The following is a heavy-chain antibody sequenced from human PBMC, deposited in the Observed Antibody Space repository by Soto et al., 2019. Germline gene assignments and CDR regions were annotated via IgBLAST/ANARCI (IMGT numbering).Heavy chain of an antibody. D-gene: IGHD3-10*01. CDR1: GFTFSSYA. CDR3: AKVRSWTMVGGVRRGMDV. J-gene: IGHJ6*01. V-gene: IGHV3-23*01. CDR2: ISGSGGST. Sequence: EGQLLESGGGLVQPGGSLRLSCAASGFTFSSYAMSWVRQAPGKGLEWVSAISGSGGSTYYADSVKGRFTISRDNSKNTLYLQMDSLVVEDTAVDYCAKVRSWTMVGGVRRGMDVWGQGTTVTVSS.